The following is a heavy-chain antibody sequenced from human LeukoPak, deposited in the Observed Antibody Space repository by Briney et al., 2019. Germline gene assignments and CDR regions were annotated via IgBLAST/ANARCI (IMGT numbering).Heavy chain of an antibody. D-gene: IGHD5-24*01. Sequence: PGGSLRLSCAASGFTVSSNYMSWVRQAPGKGLEWVAFIRYDGSNKYYADSVKGRFTISRDNSKNTLYLQMNSLRAEDTAVYYCAKDAQVEMATIFVYWGQGTLVTVSS. CDR1: GFTVSSNY. J-gene: IGHJ4*02. CDR3: AKDAQVEMATIFVY. V-gene: IGHV3-30*02. CDR2: IRYDGSNK.